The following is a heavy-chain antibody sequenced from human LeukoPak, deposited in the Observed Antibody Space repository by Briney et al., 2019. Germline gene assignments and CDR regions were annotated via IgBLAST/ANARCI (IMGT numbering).Heavy chain of an antibody. CDR3: ARVERSYGSGSYYNNY. CDR2: IYSGGST. CDR1: GFTVSSNY. V-gene: IGHV3-53*01. D-gene: IGHD3-10*01. Sequence: PGGSLGLSCAASGFTVSSNYMSWVRQAPGKGLEWVSVIYSGGSTYYADSVKGRFTISRDNSKNTLYLQMNSLRAEDTAVYYCARVERSYGSGSYYNNYWGQGTLVTVSS. J-gene: IGHJ4*02.